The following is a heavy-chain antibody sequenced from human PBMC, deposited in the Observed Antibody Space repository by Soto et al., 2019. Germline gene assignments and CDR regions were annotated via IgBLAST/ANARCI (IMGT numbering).Heavy chain of an antibody. CDR1: GGTFSSYA. Sequence: ASVKVSGKASGGTFSSYAISWVRQAPGQGHEWMGGIIPIFGTANYAQKFQGRVTITADESTSTAYMELSSLRSEDTAVYYCAADGYIVVGFVYYYGMDVWGQGTTVTVSS. D-gene: IGHD2-15*01. V-gene: IGHV1-69*13. CDR2: IIPIFGTA. CDR3: AADGYIVVGFVYYYGMDV. J-gene: IGHJ6*02.